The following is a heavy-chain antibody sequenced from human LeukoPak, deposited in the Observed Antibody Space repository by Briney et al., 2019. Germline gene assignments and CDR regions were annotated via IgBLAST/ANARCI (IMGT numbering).Heavy chain of an antibody. CDR2: INHSGTT. Sequence: SETLSLTCAVYGGSFSDYYWNWIRQPPGKGLEWIGEINHSGTTNYNPSLKSRVTISVDTSKNQFSLRLSSVTVADTAVYYCARGLRLPSRSTPAVPHVWGKGTTVTVSA. J-gene: IGHJ6*04. CDR1: GGSFSDYY. D-gene: IGHD2/OR15-2a*01. CDR3: ARGLRLPSRSTPAVPHV. V-gene: IGHV4-34*01.